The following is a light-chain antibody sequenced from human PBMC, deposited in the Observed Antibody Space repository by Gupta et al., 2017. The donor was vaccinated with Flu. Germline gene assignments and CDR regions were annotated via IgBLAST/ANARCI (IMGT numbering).Light chain of an antibody. Sequence: QSVLTQPPSVSGAPGQRVTISCTGTSPDIGAPSDVHWYQFLPGTAPKLLISDNNNRPSGVPDRFSGSKSGTSASLVITGLQADDEGHYDCQSYDSSVSGSVFGGGTKLTVL. CDR3: QSYDSSVSGSV. CDR2: DNN. CDR1: SPDIGAPSD. J-gene: IGLJ2*01. V-gene: IGLV1-40*01.